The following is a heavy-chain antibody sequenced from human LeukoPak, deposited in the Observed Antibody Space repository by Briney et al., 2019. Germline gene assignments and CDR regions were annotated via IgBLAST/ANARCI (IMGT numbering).Heavy chain of an antibody. V-gene: IGHV1-18*01. D-gene: IGHD6-13*01. CDR2: ISAYNGNT. CDR3: ARSGGKYSSSWPLYYFDY. CDR1: GYTFTSYG. J-gene: IGHJ4*02. Sequence: ASVKVSCKASGYTFTSYGISWVRQAPGQGLEWMGWISAYNGNTNYAQKLQGRVTMTTDTSTSTAYMELRSLRSDDTAVYYCARSGGKYSSSWPLYYFDYWGQGTLVTVSS.